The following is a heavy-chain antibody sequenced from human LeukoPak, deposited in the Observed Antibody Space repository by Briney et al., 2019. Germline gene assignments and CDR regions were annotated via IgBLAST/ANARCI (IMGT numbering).Heavy chain of an antibody. V-gene: IGHV3-74*01. Sequence: PGGSLRLSCAASGFTFSNYWMHWFRQAPGKGLVWVSRINGDGSGRNYADSVKGRFTISRDNAKNTLYLQMNSLRAEDTAVYYRASASSHRIAAGGDYWGQGTLVTVSS. D-gene: IGHD6-13*01. CDR2: INGDGSGR. J-gene: IGHJ4*02. CDR3: ASASSHRIAAGGDY. CDR1: GFTFSNYW.